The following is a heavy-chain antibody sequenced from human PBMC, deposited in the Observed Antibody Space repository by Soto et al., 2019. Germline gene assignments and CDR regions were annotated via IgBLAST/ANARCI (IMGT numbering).Heavy chain of an antibody. CDR1: GFTFSSYG. Sequence: QVQLVESGGGVVQPGRSLRLSCAASGFTFSSYGMHWVRQAPGKGLEWVAIISYDGSNKYYADSVKGRFTISRDNSKRTLYLQMNSLRAEDTAVYYCAKVASVDYGMDVWVQGTTVTVSS. CDR3: AKVASVDYGMDV. CDR2: ISYDGSNK. J-gene: IGHJ6*02. V-gene: IGHV3-30*18.